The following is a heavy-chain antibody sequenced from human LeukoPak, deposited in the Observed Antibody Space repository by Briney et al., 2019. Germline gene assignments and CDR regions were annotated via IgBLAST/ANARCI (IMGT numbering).Heavy chain of an antibody. Sequence: SVKVSCKASGGTFSSYTISWVRRAPGQGLEWMGRIIPILGIANYAQKFQGRVTITADKSTSTAYMELSSLRSEDTAVYYCARAEIKRAFDIWGQGTMVTVSS. J-gene: IGHJ3*02. CDR1: GGTFSSYT. D-gene: IGHD3-16*01. V-gene: IGHV1-69*02. CDR3: ARAEIKRAFDI. CDR2: IIPILGIA.